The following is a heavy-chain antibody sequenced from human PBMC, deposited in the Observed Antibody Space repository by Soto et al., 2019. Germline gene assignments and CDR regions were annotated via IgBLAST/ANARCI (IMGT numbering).Heavy chain of an antibody. CDR2: IYYSGST. CDR3: ATMRGIVATTWYYFDC. D-gene: IGHD5-12*01. V-gene: IGHV4-39*01. Sequence: SETLSLTCTVSGGSISSSSFYWGWIRQPPGKGLEWIGSIYYSGSTYYNPSLKSRVTISVDTSKNQFSLKLSSVTAADTAVYYCATMRGIVATTWYYFDCWGQGTLVTVSS. J-gene: IGHJ4*02. CDR1: GGSISSSSFY.